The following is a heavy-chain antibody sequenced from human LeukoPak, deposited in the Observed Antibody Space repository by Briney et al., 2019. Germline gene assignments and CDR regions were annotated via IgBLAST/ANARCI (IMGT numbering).Heavy chain of an antibody. D-gene: IGHD6-6*01. CDR2: MILIFGTS. J-gene: IGHJ6*03. CDR1: VGTFITYA. V-gene: IGHV1-69*01. CDR3: ARTIAARTYYYYYMDV. Sequence: GSSVSVSCKASVGTFITYAISWVGQAPGQGGEWMGGMILIFGTSNYAEKFQGRVTITADESTSTAYIELSSLNSEDTAVYYCARTIAARTYYYYYMDVWGKGTTVTVSS.